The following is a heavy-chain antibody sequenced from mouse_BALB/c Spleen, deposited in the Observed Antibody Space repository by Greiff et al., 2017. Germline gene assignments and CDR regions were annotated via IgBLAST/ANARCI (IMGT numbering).Heavy chain of an antibody. CDR3: TYGNYFFDY. CDR1: GYTFTDYE. D-gene: IGHD2-1*01. J-gene: IGHJ2*01. CDR2: IDPETGGT. V-gene: IGHV1-15*01. Sequence: QVQLKQSGAELMRPGASVTLSCKASGYTFTDYEMHWVKQTPVHGLEWIGAIDPETGGTAYNQKFKGKATLTADKSSSTAYMELRSLTSEDSAVYYCTYGNYFFDYWGQGTTLTVSS.